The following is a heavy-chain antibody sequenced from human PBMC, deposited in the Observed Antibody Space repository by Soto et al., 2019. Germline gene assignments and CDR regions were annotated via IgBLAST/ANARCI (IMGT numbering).Heavy chain of an antibody. V-gene: IGHV4-59*01. CDR3: ARWARGVRYYYFDY. Sequence: SETLSLTCTVSGGSISGYYWSWIRQPPGKGLEWIGYIYYSGNTNYNPSLKSRVTISVDTSKNQFSLKLSSVTAADTAVYCCARWARGVRYYYFDYWGQGTLVTVS. D-gene: IGHD3-10*01. J-gene: IGHJ4*02. CDR1: GGSISGYY. CDR2: IYYSGNT.